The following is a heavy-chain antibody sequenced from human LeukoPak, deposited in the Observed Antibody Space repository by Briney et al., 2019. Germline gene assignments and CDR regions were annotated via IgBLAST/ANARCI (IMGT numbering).Heavy chain of an antibody. Sequence: PGGSLRLSCAASGFTFSTYAMTWVRQAPGKGLEWVSIISDGGSSTYYADSVRGRFTISRDNAKNSLFLQMNSLRAEDTAVYFCARVSSGITHNDWGQGTLVTVSS. D-gene: IGHD3-10*01. CDR2: ISDGGSST. CDR1: GFTFSTYA. V-gene: IGHV3-21*01. J-gene: IGHJ4*02. CDR3: ARVSSGITHND.